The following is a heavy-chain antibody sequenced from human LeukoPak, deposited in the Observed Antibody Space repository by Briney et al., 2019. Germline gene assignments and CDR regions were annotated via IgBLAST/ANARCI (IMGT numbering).Heavy chain of an antibody. CDR3: ARDRGGRN. D-gene: IGHD3-10*01. CDR2: ISSSSSTI. V-gene: IGHV3-48*01. CDR1: GFTFSSYS. J-gene: IGHJ4*02. Sequence: GGSLRLSRAASGFTFSSYSMNWVRQAPGKGLEWVSYISSSSSTIYYADSVKGRFTISRDNAKNSLYLQMNSLRAEDTAVYYCARDRGGRNWGQGTLVTVSS.